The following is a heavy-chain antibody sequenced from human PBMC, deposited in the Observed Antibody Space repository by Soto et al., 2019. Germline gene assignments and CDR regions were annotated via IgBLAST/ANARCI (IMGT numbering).Heavy chain of an antibody. V-gene: IGHV4-39*01. CDR3: ARSYYYGMDV. CDR1: GGSISSSSYY. J-gene: IGHJ6*02. CDR2: IYYSGST. Sequence: SETLSLTCTVSGGSISSSSYYWGWIRQPPGKGLEWIGSIYYSGSTYYNPSLKSRVTISVDTYKNQFSLKLSSVTAADTAVYYCARSYYYGMDVWGQGTTVTVSS.